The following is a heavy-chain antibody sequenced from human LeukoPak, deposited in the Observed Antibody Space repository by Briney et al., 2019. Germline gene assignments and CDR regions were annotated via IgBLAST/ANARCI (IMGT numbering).Heavy chain of an antibody. CDR1: GGSISSYY. V-gene: IGHV4-4*07. J-gene: IGHJ6*02. D-gene: IGHD6-13*01. CDR3: ARDRGTSSSWYSYYYYGMDV. Sequence: SETLSLTCTVSGGSISSYYWSWIRQPAGKGLEWIGRIYTSGSTNYNPSLKSRVTMSVDTSKNQFSLKLSSVTAADTAVYYCARDRGTSSSWYSYYYYGMDVRGQGTTVTVSS. CDR2: IYTSGST.